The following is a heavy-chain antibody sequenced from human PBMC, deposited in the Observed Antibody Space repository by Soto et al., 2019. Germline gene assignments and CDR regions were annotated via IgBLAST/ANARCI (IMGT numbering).Heavy chain of an antibody. D-gene: IGHD3-9*01. J-gene: IGHJ4*02. V-gene: IGHV1-69*06. CDR1: GGTFSSYS. CDR2: IIPIFGTA. Sequence: GASVKVSCKASGGTFSSYSIIWVRQSPLQGREWMGGIIPIFGTANYAQKFQGRVTFTADKSTSTAYMELSRLRSEDTAGYYSARGLGTLGTSGRKYNLIGWGQRTLVTVSS. CDR3: ARGLGTLGTSGRKYNLIG.